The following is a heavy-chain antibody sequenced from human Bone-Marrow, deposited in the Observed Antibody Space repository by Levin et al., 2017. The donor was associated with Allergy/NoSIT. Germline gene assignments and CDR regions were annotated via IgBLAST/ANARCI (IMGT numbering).Heavy chain of an antibody. J-gene: IGHJ4*02. Sequence: GGSLRLSCAASGFTFNTYWMAWVRQAPGKGLEWVANIKQDESDINYVDSVKGRFTISRDNAKNSLYLQMNSLRAEDTAVYYCARDYLGSLDYWGQGILVTVSS. V-gene: IGHV3-7*01. CDR3: ARDYLGSLDY. D-gene: IGHD1-26*01. CDR2: IKQDESDI. CDR1: GFTFNTYW.